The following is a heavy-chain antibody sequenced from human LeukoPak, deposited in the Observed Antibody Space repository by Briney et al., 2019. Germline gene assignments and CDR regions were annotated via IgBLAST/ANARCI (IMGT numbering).Heavy chain of an antibody. Sequence: PGASLRLSCAASGFSLSTYDVSWVRQPPGKGLEWVSGITGTGGSTYYADSVKGRFTVSRDTSKNTLYLQMSSLRAEDTAIYYCAKDHGTAVAGFYYWGQGTLVTVSS. V-gene: IGHV3-23*01. CDR2: ITGTGGST. CDR1: GFSLSTYD. CDR3: AKDHGTAVAGFYY. D-gene: IGHD6-19*01. J-gene: IGHJ4*02.